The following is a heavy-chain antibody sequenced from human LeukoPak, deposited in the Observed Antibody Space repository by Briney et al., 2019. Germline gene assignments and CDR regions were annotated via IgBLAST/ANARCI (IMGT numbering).Heavy chain of an antibody. D-gene: IGHD4-17*01. V-gene: IGHV3-7*01. Sequence: GGSLRLSCAASGFTFSNSPMHWVRQAPGKGLEWVANIKEDGSEKYYVDSVKGRFTISRDNAKNSLSLQMNSLRAEDTAIYYCARLTFYGDYFDHWGQGTLVTVSS. J-gene: IGHJ4*02. CDR2: IKEDGSEK. CDR1: GFTFSNSP. CDR3: ARLTFYGDYFDH.